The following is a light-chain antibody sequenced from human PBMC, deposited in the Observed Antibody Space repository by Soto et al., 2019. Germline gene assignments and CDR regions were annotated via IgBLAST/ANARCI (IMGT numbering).Light chain of an antibody. CDR1: SSDVGSYNR. CDR3: SSYTSSGTWV. V-gene: IGLV2-18*02. CDR2: QVS. J-gene: IGLJ3*02. Sequence: QSALTQPPSVSGSPGQSVTISCTGTSSDVGSYNRVSWYQPPPGTAPKLMICQVSNRPSGVPDRFSGSKSGNTASLTISGLQAEDEADYYCSSYTSSGTWVFGGGTQLTVL.